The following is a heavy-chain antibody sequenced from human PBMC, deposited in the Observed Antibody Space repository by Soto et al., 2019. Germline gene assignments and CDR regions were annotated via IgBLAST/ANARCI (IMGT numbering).Heavy chain of an antibody. Sequence: QVQLVQSGAEVKKPGSSVKVSCKASGGTFSSYAISWVRQAPGQGLEWMGGIIPIFGTANYAQKFQGRVTITADESTSTAYMELSSLRSEDTAVYYCASTAMAPPYYYYYGMDVWGQGTTVTVSS. V-gene: IGHV1-69*12. J-gene: IGHJ6*02. D-gene: IGHD5-18*01. CDR3: ASTAMAPPYYYYYGMDV. CDR1: GGTFSSYA. CDR2: IIPIFGTA.